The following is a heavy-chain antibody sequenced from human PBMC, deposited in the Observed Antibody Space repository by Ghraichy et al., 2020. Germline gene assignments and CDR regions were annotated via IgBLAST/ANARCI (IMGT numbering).Heavy chain of an antibody. J-gene: IGHJ6*03. V-gene: IGHV3-48*03. CDR2: ISGSGGAK. CDR3: AGGGISGATFSYYYLYMDV. CDR1: GFTFRSHE. Sequence: GESLNISCTASGFTFRSHEMNWVRQAPGKGLEWVSYISGSGGAKYYPDSVKGRFTTSRDNAKNSMYLQMNNLRAEDTAVYYCAGGGISGATFSYYYLYMDVWGGGTTVTVPS. D-gene: IGHD1-7*01.